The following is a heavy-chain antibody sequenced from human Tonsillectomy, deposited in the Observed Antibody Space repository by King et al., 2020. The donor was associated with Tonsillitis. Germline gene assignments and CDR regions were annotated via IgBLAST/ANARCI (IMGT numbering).Heavy chain of an antibody. Sequence: QLVQSGGGLVKPGGYLRLSCAASGFTFSSYSMNWVRQAPGKGLEWVSSSRSSSSYISYADSVKGRVTISRDNAKNSLYLQKNSLRAEDTAVYYCARPLAYDILTGYPAGPIDVWGHGTPVTVSS. V-gene: IGHV3-21*01. D-gene: IGHD3-9*01. CDR2: SRSSSSYI. CDR3: ARPLAYDILTGYPAGPIDV. CDR1: GFTFSSYS. J-gene: IGHJ6*02.